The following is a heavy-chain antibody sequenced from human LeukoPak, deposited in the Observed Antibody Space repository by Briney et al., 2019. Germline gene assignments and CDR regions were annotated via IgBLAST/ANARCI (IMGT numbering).Heavy chain of an antibody. J-gene: IGHJ4*02. V-gene: IGHV3-21*01. CDR1: GFTFSSYA. CDR3: ARGPYCGGDCYPRPFDY. Sequence: GGSLRLSCAASGFTFSSYAMSWVRQAPGKGLEWVSSISSSSSYIYYADSVKGRFTISRDNAKNSLYLQMNSLRAEDTAVYYCARGPYCGGDCYPRPFDYWGQGTLVTVSS. CDR2: ISSSSSYI. D-gene: IGHD2-21*02.